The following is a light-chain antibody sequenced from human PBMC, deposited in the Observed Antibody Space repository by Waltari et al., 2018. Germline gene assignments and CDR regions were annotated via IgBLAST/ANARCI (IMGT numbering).Light chain of an antibody. CDR2: IAS. J-gene: IGKJ2*01. CDR3: QQTYTTPPT. V-gene: IGKV1-39*01. CDR1: QSINTY. Sequence: DIQMTQSPSSLSAYVGDRVTITCRASQSINTYLNWYQQKPGRAPKVLIYIASNLQTGVPSRFSGSGSGTVFTLTISSLQPEDFATYYCQQTYTTPPTFGQGTKLEIK.